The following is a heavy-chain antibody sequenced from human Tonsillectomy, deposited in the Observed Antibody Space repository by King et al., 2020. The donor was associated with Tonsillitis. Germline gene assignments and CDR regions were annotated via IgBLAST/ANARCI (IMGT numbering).Heavy chain of an antibody. J-gene: IGHJ6*02. CDR2: IIPILGIA. CDR3: ARDTLLDYGDSPFDYYYYGMDV. D-gene: IGHD4-17*01. CDR1: GGTFSSYA. V-gene: IGHV1-69*09. Sequence: QLVQSGAEVKKPGSSVKVSCKASGGTFSSYAISWVRQAPGQGLEWMGRIIPILGIANYAQKFQGRVTITADKSTSTAYMELSSLRSEDTAVYYCARDTLLDYGDSPFDYYYYGMDVWGQGTTVTVSS.